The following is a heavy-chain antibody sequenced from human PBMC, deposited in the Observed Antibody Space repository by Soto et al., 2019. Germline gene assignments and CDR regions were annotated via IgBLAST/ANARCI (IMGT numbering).Heavy chain of an antibody. J-gene: IGHJ4*02. CDR1: GGSINSGGYC. D-gene: IGHD5-18*01. V-gene: IGHV4-31*03. CDR2: ISYGGST. Sequence: QVQLQESGPGLVKPSQTLSLTCTVSGGSINSGGYCWSWIRQHPGKGLDWIGCISYGGSTSYNPSLKSRVTISVDTSKNKCSLKLTSVTAADTAVYYCSRGILVWGQGALITVSS. CDR3: SRGILV.